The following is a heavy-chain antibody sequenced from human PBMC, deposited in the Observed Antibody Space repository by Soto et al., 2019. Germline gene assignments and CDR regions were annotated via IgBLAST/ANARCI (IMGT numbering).Heavy chain of an antibody. J-gene: IGHJ3*02. CDR2: IYSGGST. V-gene: IGHV3-53*01. CDR3: ARGGGGYDSYDAFDI. CDR1: GFTVSSNY. D-gene: IGHD5-12*01. Sequence: LSLTCAASGFTVSSNYMSWVRQAPGKGLEWVSVIYSGGSTYYADSVKGRFTISRDNSKNTLYLQMNSLRAEDTAVYYCARGGGGYDSYDAFDIWGQGTMVTVSS.